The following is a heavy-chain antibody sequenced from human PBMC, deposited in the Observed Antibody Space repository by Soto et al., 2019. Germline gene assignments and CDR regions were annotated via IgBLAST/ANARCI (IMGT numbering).Heavy chain of an antibody. Sequence: EVQLVESGGGLVQPGGSLRLSCEASGFTFRNYDMHWVRQGTGTGLEWVSGISAAGDPDYADSVEGRFTISRENAQNSFFLQMNSLRVDDTAVYYCARTDRDFYGLDVWGQGTTVIVSS. CDR3: ARTDRDFYGLDV. J-gene: IGHJ6*02. CDR2: ISAAGDP. CDR1: GFTFRNYD. V-gene: IGHV3-13*05.